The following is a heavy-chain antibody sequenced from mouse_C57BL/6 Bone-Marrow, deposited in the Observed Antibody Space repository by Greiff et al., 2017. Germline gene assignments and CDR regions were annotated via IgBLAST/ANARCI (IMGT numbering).Heavy chain of an antibody. J-gene: IGHJ2*01. D-gene: IGHD1-1*01. CDR2: IYPGDGDT. CDR1: GYAFSSSW. CDR3: ARAYYYGHFDN. V-gene: IGHV1-82*01. Sequence: VQLVESGPERVKPGAEGKSDGKASGYAFSSSWMNWVKQRPGKGLEWIGRIYPGDGDTNYNGKFKGKATLTADKSSSKAYMQLSSLTSEDSAVYCCARAYYYGHFDNWGQGTTLTVSS.